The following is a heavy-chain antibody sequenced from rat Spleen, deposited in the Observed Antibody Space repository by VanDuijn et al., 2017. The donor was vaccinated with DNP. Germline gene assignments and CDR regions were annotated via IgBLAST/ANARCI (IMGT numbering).Heavy chain of an antibody. CDR2: IKTDGGST. CDR1: GFTFSSYW. D-gene: IGHD1-12*02. CDR3: ARWGDYFDY. Sequence: EVQLVETGGGSVQPGRSLKLSCVASGFTFSSYWMHWIRQAPGKGLEWVASIKTDGGSTYYRDSVKGRFTISRDDAKDTLYLQMDSLRSEDTATYYCARWGDYFDYWGQGVMVTVSS. J-gene: IGHJ2*01. V-gene: IGHV5-58*01.